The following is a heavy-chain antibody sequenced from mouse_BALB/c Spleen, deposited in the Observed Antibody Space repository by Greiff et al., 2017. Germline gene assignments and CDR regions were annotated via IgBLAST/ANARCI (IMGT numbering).Heavy chain of an antibody. CDR3: AFIATVPWFAY. CDR2: IDPANGNT. J-gene: IGHJ3*01. V-gene: IGHV14-3*02. D-gene: IGHD1-1*01. CDR1: GFNIKDTY. Sequence: EVQLQQSGAELVKPGASVKLSCTASGFNIKDTYMHWVKQRPEQGLEWIGRIDPANGNTKYDPKFQGKATITADTSSNTAYLQLSSLTSEDTAVYYCAFIATVPWFAYWGQGTLVTVSA.